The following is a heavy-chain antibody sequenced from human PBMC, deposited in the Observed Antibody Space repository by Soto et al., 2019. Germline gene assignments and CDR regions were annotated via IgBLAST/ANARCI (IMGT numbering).Heavy chain of an antibody. J-gene: IGHJ4*02. Sequence: HPGGSLRLSCAASGFTFSSYGMHWVRQAPGKGLEWVAVISYDGSNKYYADSVKGRFTISRDNSKNTLYLQMNSLRAEDTAVYYCAKDLAYYDSSGFDYWGQGTLVTVSS. CDR1: GFTFSSYG. CDR2: ISYDGSNK. V-gene: IGHV3-30*18. CDR3: AKDLAYYDSSGFDY. D-gene: IGHD3-22*01.